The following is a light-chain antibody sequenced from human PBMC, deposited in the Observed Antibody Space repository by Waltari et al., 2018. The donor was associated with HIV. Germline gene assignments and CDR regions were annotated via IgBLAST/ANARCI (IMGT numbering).Light chain of an antibody. V-gene: IGLV1-44*01. Sequence: QSVLTQPPSVSGTPGQRVTISRSGGYSNIGSRTLSWYQHPPGTAPKLLMYIHDHRPSGVAGRFSGSTSGTSASLAISGLQPDDEGDYYCAAWDDNLSGPVFGGGTKLTVL. J-gene: IGLJ2*01. CDR3: AAWDDNLSGPV. CDR1: YSNIGSRT. CDR2: IHD.